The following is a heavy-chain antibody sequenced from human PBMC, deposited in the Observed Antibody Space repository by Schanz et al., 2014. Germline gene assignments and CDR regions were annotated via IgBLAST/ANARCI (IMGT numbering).Heavy chain of an antibody. CDR3: AREKGHGYSGFS. CDR1: GYTFTGYH. CDR2: INPNTGGT. V-gene: IGHV1-2*06. D-gene: IGHD5-12*01. J-gene: IGHJ5*02. Sequence: QVPLVQSGAEVKKPGASVKVSCKASGYTFTGYHIHWLRLAPGQGLEWMGRINPNTGGTNFAQKFQGRVTMTRDTSITTAYMDLSGLTSDDTAVYYCAREKGHGYSGFSWGQG.